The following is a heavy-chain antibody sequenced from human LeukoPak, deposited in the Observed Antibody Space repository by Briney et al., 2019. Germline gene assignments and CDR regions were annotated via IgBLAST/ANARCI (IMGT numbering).Heavy chain of an antibody. D-gene: IGHD3-16*01. J-gene: IGHJ5*02. CDR2: INSDETTT. Sequence: GGSLRLSCAASGFTLSSYWMHWVRQAPGKGLVWVSRINSDETTTTYADSVKGRFTICRDSAKNTLYLQMNSLRAEDTAVYYCARGLYANWFDPWGQGTLVTVSS. V-gene: IGHV3-74*01. CDR1: GFTLSSYW. CDR3: ARGLYANWFDP.